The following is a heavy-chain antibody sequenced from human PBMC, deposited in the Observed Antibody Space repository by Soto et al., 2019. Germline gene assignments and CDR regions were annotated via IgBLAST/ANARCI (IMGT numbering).Heavy chain of an antibody. V-gene: IGHV1-18*01. J-gene: IGHJ3*02. Sequence: ASVKVSCKASGYTFTSYGISWVLQAPGQGLEWMGWISAYNGNTNYAQKLQGRVTMTTDTSTSTAYMELRSLRSDDTAVYYCARDLGSGPGSPAFDIWGQGTMVTVSS. CDR1: GYTFTSYG. D-gene: IGHD3-10*01. CDR2: ISAYNGNT. CDR3: ARDLGSGPGSPAFDI.